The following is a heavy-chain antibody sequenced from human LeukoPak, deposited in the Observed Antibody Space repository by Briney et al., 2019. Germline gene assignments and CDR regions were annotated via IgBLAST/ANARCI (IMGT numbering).Heavy chain of an antibody. V-gene: IGHV3-74*01. D-gene: IGHD3-22*01. J-gene: IGHJ3*01. CDR1: GITFSTYW. Sequence: GGSLTLSCAASGITFSTYWMHWVRQAPGKGLVWVSRSNSDGSTTSYVDSVESRSTISRDNAKNTLYLQMNSLRAEDTAVYYCARAGTVVDYDPSDAFDVWGQGTMVTVSS. CDR2: SNSDGSTT. CDR3: ARAGTVVDYDPSDAFDV.